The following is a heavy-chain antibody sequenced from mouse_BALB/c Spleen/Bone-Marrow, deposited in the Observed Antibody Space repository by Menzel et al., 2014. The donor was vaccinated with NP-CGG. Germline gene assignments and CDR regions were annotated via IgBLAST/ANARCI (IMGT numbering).Heavy chain of an antibody. D-gene: IGHD1-1*01. CDR3: ARHGDYYGSSLFAY. J-gene: IGHJ3*01. CDR1: EYEFPSHD. V-gene: IGHV5-2*01. Sequence: EVHLVESGGGLVQPGESLKLSCESNEYEFPSHDMFWVRKTPEKRLELVAAINSDGGSTYYPDTMERRFIISRDNSKKTLYLQMSSLRSEDTAFYYCARHGDYYGSSLFAYWGQGTLVTVPA. CDR2: INSDGGST.